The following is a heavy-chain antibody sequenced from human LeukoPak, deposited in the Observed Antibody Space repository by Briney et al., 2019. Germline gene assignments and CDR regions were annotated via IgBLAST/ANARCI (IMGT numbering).Heavy chain of an antibody. Sequence: PSETLSLTCTVSGGSISSYYWSWIRQPAGKGLEWIGRIYTSGSTNYNPSLKSRVTMSVDTSKNQFSLKPSSVTAADTAVYYCARSPHVHYYDSSGYYPYYFDYWGQGTLVTVSS. CDR1: GGSISSYY. D-gene: IGHD3-22*01. CDR2: IYTSGST. J-gene: IGHJ4*02. V-gene: IGHV4-4*07. CDR3: ARSPHVHYYDSSGYYPYYFDY.